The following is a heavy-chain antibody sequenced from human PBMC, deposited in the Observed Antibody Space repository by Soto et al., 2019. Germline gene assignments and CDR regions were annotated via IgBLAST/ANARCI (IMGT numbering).Heavy chain of an antibody. Sequence: SETLSLTCTVSCGSMRNYFWTWIRQPPGKGLGWIGYIHYSGTTSFFPSYNPSLRSRVTISEDTSKNQFSLKLLSVTTADTAVYFCAAGEASSRNLAPYYLDFWGQGTLVTVSS. CDR3: AAGEASSRNLAPYYLDF. V-gene: IGHV4-59*01. CDR2: IHYSGTT. J-gene: IGHJ4*02. D-gene: IGHD6-13*01. CDR1: CGSMRNYF.